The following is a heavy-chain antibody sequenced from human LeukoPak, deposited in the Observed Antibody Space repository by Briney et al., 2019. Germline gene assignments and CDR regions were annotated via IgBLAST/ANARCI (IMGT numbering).Heavy chain of an antibody. CDR1: GFNFSTYW. Sequence: GGSLRLSCAASGFNFSTYWMTWVRQVPGKGLEWVANIKEDGSEIYYVDAVKGRFGISRDNAKTSLYLQMNNLSVADTAVYYCVTDQTGRHPYFFDYWGQGTLVTVSS. CDR2: IKEDGSEI. CDR3: VTDQTGRHPYFFDY. V-gene: IGHV3-7*01. J-gene: IGHJ4*02. D-gene: IGHD3-10*01.